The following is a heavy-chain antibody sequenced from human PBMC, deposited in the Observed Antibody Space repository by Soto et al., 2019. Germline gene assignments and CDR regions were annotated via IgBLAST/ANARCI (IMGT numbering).Heavy chain of an antibody. J-gene: IGHJ6*02. CDR1: GFTFSSYD. D-gene: IGHD2-15*01. CDR2: IGTAGDP. V-gene: IGHV3-13*05. CDR3: ARATRYCSGGSCYPYGMDV. Sequence: PVGSLRLSCAASGFTFSSYDMHWVRQATGKGLEWVSAIGTAGDPYYPGSVKGRFTISRENAKNSLYLQMNSLRAGDTAVYYCARATRYCSGGSCYPYGMDVWGQGTTVTVSS.